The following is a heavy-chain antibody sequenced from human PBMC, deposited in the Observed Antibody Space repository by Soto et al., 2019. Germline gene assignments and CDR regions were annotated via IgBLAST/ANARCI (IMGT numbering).Heavy chain of an antibody. D-gene: IGHD1-26*01. CDR2: IHRAGVT. CDR3: AGRPEIHPR. CDR1: GGSTSSSDW. Sequence: QVHLQESGPGLVKPSEALSLTCAISGGSTSSSDWWTWVRQPPGEGLEWISEIHRAGVTNYNSSLKSRLSISLDHSRNHFSLSLTSVTAADAAVYFCAGRPEIHPRWGQGILVPVSS. J-gene: IGHJ4*02. V-gene: IGHV4-4*02.